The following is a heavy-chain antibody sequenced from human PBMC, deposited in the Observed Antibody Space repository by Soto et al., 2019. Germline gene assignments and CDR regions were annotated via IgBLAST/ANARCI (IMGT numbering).Heavy chain of an antibody. CDR1: RASTLKYF. CDR3: ARENSGPPVHGMDV. D-gene: IGHD1-26*01. J-gene: IGHJ6*02. CDR2: IYYSGST. Sequence: SETLPLTCTVSRASTLKYFWSWLRQPPGKGLEWIGYIYYSGSTNYNPSLKSRVSRSVDTSKNQFSLKVSSVTAADSAVYFCARENSGPPVHGMDVWGQGTTVTVSS. V-gene: IGHV4-59*01.